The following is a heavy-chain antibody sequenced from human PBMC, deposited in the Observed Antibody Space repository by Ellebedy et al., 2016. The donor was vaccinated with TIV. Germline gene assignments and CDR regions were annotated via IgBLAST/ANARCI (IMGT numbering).Heavy chain of an antibody. V-gene: IGHV3-23*01. CDR1: GFTFSNYA. Sequence: PGGSLRLSCAASGFTFSNYAMSWVRQAPGKGLEWVSTITGSGFGTYYADSVKGRFTVSRDKSKNTLSLQMDSLRDEDTAVYYCAKTAGSGSYCYDYWGQGTLVAVSS. D-gene: IGHD3-10*01. J-gene: IGHJ4*02. CDR2: ITGSGFGT. CDR3: AKTAGSGSYCYDY.